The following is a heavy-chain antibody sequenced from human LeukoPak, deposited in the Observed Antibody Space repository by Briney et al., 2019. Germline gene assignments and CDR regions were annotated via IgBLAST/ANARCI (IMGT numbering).Heavy chain of an antibody. CDR3: ARGHEPPGWFDP. CDR2: IYYSGST. V-gene: IGHV4-31*03. Sequence: SQTLSLTCTVSGGSISSGGYYWSWIRQHPGKGLEWIGYIYYSGSTYYNPSLKSRVTISVDTSKNQFSLKLSSVTAADTAVYYCARGHEPPGWFDPWGQGTLVTVSS. CDR1: GGSISSGGYY. J-gene: IGHJ5*02.